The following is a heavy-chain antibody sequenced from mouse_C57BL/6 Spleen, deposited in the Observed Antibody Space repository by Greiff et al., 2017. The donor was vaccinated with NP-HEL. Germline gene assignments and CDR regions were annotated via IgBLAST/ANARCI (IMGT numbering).Heavy chain of an antibody. D-gene: IGHD1-1*01. CDR3: ARGDYYGSSPSYWYFDV. V-gene: IGHV5-4*01. Sequence: DVHLVESGGGLVKPGGSLKLSCAASGFTFSSYAMSWVRQTPEKRLEWVATISDGGSYTYYPDNVKGRFTISRDNAKNNLYLQMSHLKSEDTAMYYCARGDYYGSSPSYWYFDVWGTGTTVTVSS. CDR2: ISDGGSYT. J-gene: IGHJ1*03. CDR1: GFTFSSYA.